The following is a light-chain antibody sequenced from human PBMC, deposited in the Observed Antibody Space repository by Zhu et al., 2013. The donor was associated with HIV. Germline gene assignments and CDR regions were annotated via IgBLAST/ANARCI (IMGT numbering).Light chain of an antibody. CDR2: GAS. V-gene: IGKV3-15*01. J-gene: IGKJ1*01. CDR3: QQYHNRLPWT. Sequence: EIVMTQSPATLSVSPGERATLSCRASQSVSSNLAWFQQKPGQAPRLLIYGASTRATGIPARFSGSGYGTEFTLTISSLQSEDFAIYYCQQYHNRLPWTFGQGTKVEIK. CDR1: QSVSSN.